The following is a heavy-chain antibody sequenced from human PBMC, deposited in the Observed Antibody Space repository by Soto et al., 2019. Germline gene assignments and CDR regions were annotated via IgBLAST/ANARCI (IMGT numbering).Heavy chain of an antibody. CDR2: ISAYNGNT. Sequence: QVQLVQSGAEVKKPGASVKVSCKASGYTFISYGISWVRQAPGQGLEWMGWISAYNGNTNYAQKLQGRVTMTTDTATSTAYMELRSLRSDDTAVDYCARDFRAGIYYGSGSSIDYWGQGTLVTVSS. CDR1: GYTFISYG. D-gene: IGHD3-10*01. V-gene: IGHV1-18*01. J-gene: IGHJ4*02. CDR3: ARDFRAGIYYGSGSSIDY.